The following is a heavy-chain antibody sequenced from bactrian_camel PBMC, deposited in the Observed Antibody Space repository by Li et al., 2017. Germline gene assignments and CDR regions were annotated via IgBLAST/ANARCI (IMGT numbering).Heavy chain of an antibody. CDR1: GYTYNRNC. D-gene: IGHD2*01. J-gene: IGHJ4*01. CDR2: IATGSGNT. V-gene: IGHV3S1*01. Sequence: HVQLVESGGDQVQPGGSLRLSCAASGYTYNRNCMAWFRQAPGKEREGVARIATGSGNTYYADTVKGRFTISQDNAKNTVYLQMNGLKPEDTAMYYCAADPSRGYPRYCSGGYRLSPKFRIYGQGTQVTVS.